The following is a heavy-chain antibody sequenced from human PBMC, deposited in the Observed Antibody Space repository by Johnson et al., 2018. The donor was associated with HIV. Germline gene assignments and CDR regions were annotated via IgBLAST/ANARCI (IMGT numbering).Heavy chain of an antibody. V-gene: IGHV3-30-3*01. CDR3: ARYQQLVRDGAFDI. CDR2: ISYYGSNK. J-gene: IGHJ3*02. D-gene: IGHD6-13*01. CDR1: GFTFSSYA. Sequence: QVQLVESGGGVVQPGRSLRLSCAASGFTFSSYAMHWVRQAPGKGLEWVAVISYYGSNKYYADSVKCRFTISRDNSKNSLYLQMNSLRAEDTAVYYCARYQQLVRDGAFDIWGQGTMVTVSS.